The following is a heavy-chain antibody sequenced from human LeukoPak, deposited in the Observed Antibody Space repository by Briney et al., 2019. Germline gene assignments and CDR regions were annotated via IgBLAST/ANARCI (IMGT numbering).Heavy chain of an antibody. CDR3: TRAYITGWHVDS. V-gene: IGHV3-9*01. J-gene: IGHJ4*02. CDR2: ISWNSGSK. CDR1: GFSFDDYA. D-gene: IGHD6-19*01. Sequence: PGGSLRLSCAASGFSFDDYAMHWVRQVPGKGLEWVSGISWNSGSKAYADSVKGRFTISRDNTKKFLYLEMSSLRSEDTAFYYFTRAYITGWHVDSWGQGTLVTVSS.